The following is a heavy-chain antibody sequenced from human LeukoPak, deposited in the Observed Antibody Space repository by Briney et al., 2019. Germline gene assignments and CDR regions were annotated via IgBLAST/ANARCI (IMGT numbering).Heavy chain of an antibody. V-gene: IGHV1-2*02. CDR3: AREVVVVAGTDY. D-gene: IGHD2-15*01. J-gene: IGHJ4*02. CDR1: GYTFTGYY. Sequence: GASVNVSCKASGYTFTGYYMHWVRQAPGQGLEWMGWINPNSGGTNYAQKFQGRVTMTRDTSISTAYMELSRLRSDDTAVYYCAREVVVVAGTDYWGQGTLVTVSS. CDR2: INPNSGGT.